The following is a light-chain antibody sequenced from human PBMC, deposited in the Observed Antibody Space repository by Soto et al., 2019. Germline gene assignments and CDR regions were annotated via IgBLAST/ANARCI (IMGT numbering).Light chain of an antibody. CDR3: LHYNDWPRWT. CDR2: GAS. CDR1: QSVSSN. J-gene: IGKJ1*01. Sequence: DIVLTQTPATLSVSPGERATLSCRASQSVSSNLAWYQQKPGQAPRLLIYGASSRATGIPARFSGSGFETEFTLTISSLQSEDFAVYYCLHYNDWPRWTFGQGTKVEV. V-gene: IGKV3-15*01.